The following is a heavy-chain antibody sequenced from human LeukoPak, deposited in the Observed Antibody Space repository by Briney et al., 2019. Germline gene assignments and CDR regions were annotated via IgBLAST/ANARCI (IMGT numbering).Heavy chain of an antibody. D-gene: IGHD2-2*01. Sequence: GGSLRLYCAASGFTFSNYAMSWVRQAPGKGLEWVSVISGSGDTTYYADSVKGRFTISRDNSKNTLYLQMNSLRAEDTAVYYCAKVRSSVPAAAHNNWGQGTLVTVSS. J-gene: IGHJ4*02. CDR2: ISGSGDTT. CDR1: GFTFSNYA. CDR3: AKVRSSVPAAAHNN. V-gene: IGHV3-23*01.